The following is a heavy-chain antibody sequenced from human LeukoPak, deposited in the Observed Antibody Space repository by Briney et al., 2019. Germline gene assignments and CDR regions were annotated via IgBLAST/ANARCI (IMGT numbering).Heavy chain of an antibody. D-gene: IGHD4-17*01. CDR2: IHYSGST. V-gene: IGHV4-39*01. Sequence: SETLSLTCIVSGGSMSSSNYYWGWIRHPPGRGLEWIGSIHYSGSTYYNPPLNRRVTIFVDTSKNQFSLKLSSVTAADTAVYYCARRGLGTTPYFDYWGQGTLVTVSS. J-gene: IGHJ4*02. CDR3: ARRGLGTTPYFDY. CDR1: GGSMSSSNYY.